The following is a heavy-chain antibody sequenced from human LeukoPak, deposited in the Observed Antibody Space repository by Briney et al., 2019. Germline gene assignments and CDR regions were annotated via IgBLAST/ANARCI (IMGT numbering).Heavy chain of an antibody. D-gene: IGHD5-24*01. CDR1: GFTFSSYW. Sequence: PGGSLRLSCAASGFTFSSYWMSWVRQAPGKGLEWVANIKQDGSEKYYVDSVKGRFTISRDNAKNSLYLQINSLRVEDTAAYYCARDGRDGFIDYWGQGTLVTLSS. CDR2: IKQDGSEK. J-gene: IGHJ4*02. V-gene: IGHV3-7*01. CDR3: ARDGRDGFIDY.